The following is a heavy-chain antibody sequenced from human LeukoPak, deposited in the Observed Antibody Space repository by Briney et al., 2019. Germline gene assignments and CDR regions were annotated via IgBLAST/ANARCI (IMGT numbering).Heavy chain of an antibody. J-gene: IGHJ6*03. CDR2: IVGDSSKT. CDR3: AKQPYNYYYLDV. CDR1: GLTFHDYA. Sequence: GGSLRLSCAISGLTFHDYAMTWVRQAPGKGLEWVSTIVGDSSKTYYADSVKGRFTISRGNSNYMLFLHMNSLRAEDTAIYYCAKQPYNYYYLDVWGKGTTVTVSS. D-gene: IGHD2-21*01. V-gene: IGHV3-23*01.